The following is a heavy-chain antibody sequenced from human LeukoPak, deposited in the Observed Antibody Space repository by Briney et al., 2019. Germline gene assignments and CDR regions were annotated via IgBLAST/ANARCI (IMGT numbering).Heavy chain of an antibody. CDR3: ARDDPPGVAATRVYYYGMDV. Sequence: GASVKVSCKTSGYTFTDYYIHWVRQAPGQGLEWMGWISAYNGNTNYAQKLQGRVTMTTDTSTSTAYMELRSLRSDDTAVYYCARDDPPGVAATRVYYYGMDVWGQGTTVTVSS. J-gene: IGHJ6*02. D-gene: IGHD2-15*01. V-gene: IGHV1-18*04. CDR1: GYTFTDYY. CDR2: ISAYNGNT.